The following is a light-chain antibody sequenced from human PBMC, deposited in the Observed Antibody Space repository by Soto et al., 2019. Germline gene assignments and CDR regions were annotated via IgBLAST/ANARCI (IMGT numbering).Light chain of an antibody. CDR3: SSYSTTSTLV. CDR2: EVS. CDR1: SDDIGDYNY. V-gene: IGLV2-14*01. J-gene: IGLJ2*01. Sequence: QSALTQPASVSGSPGQSITISCTGTSDDIGDYNYVSWYQQHPGEAPKLIIYEVSARPSGVSSRFSGSKSANTASLTITGLQADDEAHYYCSSYSTTSTLVFGGGTKLTVL.